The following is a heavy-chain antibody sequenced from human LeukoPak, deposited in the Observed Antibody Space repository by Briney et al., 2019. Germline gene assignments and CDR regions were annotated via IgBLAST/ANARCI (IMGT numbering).Heavy chain of an antibody. V-gene: IGHV3-23*01. J-gene: IGHJ4*02. Sequence: GGSLRLSCAASGFTFSSYAMSWVRQAPGKGLEWVSAISGSGGSTYYADSVKGRFTISRDNSKNTLYLQMNSLRAEDMAVYYCAKGDTMIVVVTYFDYWGQGTLVTVSS. CDR1: GFTFSSYA. CDR3: AKGDTMIVVVTYFDY. CDR2: ISGSGGST. D-gene: IGHD3-22*01.